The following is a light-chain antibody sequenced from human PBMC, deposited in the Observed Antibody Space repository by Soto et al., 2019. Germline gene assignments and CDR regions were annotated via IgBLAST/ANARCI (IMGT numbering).Light chain of an antibody. V-gene: IGKV1-33*01. Sequence: DIQMTQSPSSLSASVGDSVTITCQASQDITNYLNWYQQKPGKAPKLLIYDASNLGTGVPSRFSGSGSGTDFTFTITSLQPEDFATYYCQQYDTVPPSFGQGTKLDIK. J-gene: IGKJ2*01. CDR2: DAS. CDR3: QQYDTVPPS. CDR1: QDITNY.